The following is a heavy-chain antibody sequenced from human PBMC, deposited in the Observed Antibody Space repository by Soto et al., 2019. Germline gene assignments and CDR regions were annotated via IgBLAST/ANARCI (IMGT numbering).Heavy chain of an antibody. J-gene: IGHJ6*02. D-gene: IGHD2-2*01. CDR2: ISSSSSYI. V-gene: IGHV3-21*01. CDR3: ARDPPAPDCSSTSCYDYYYGMDV. Sequence: KSGVSLRLSCGASGFTSSRYSMNWVRQAPGKGLEWVSSISSSSSYIYYADSVKGRFTISRDNAKNSLYLQMNSLRAEDTAVYYCARDPPAPDCSSTSCYDYYYGMDVWGQGTTVTVSS. CDR1: GFTSSRYS.